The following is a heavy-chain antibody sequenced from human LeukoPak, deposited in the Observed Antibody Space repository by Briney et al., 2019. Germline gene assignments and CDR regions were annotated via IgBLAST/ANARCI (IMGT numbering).Heavy chain of an antibody. V-gene: IGHV3-20*04. Sequence: GGSLRLSCAASGFTFDDYGMSWVRQAPGKGLEWVSGINWNGGSTGYADSVKGRFTISRDNAKNSLYLQMNSLRAEDTAVYYCARDWRATSSSGASVWGQGTMVTVSS. CDR3: ARDWRATSSSGASV. CDR2: INWNGGST. J-gene: IGHJ3*01. D-gene: IGHD6-6*01. CDR1: GFTFDDYG.